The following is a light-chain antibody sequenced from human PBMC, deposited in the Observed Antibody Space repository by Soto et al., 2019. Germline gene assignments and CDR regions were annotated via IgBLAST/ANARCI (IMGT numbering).Light chain of an antibody. CDR2: SIS. CDR1: QTITGRS. V-gene: IGKV3-20*01. J-gene: IGKJ1*01. CDR3: QQFQNSRT. Sequence: IVLTQSPGTLSLSPGERTTLSCRASQTITGRSLAWYQQKPGHAPRLLITSISPRATGIPDRFSGSGSGADFTLTITRLEPEDFAVYYCQQFQNSRTFGQGTKV.